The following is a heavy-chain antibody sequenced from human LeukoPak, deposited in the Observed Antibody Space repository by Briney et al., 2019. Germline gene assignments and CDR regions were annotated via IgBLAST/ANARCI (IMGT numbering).Heavy chain of an antibody. CDR2: VHTTGGT. J-gene: IGHJ4*02. V-gene: IGHV4-4*07. CDR1: GGSISGHY. D-gene: IGHD3-10*01. CDR3: AKGGESSLPFDY. Sequence: SETLSLTCTVSGGSISGHYWSWIRQPAGKEPEWIGRVHTTGGTNYNPSLKSRLTMSVDTSKNQFSLHLTPVTAADTAVYYCAKGGESSLPFDYWGQGTLVTVSS.